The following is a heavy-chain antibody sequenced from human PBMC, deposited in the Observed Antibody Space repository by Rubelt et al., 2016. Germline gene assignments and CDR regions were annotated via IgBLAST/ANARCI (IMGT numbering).Heavy chain of an antibody. D-gene: IGHD7-27*01. CDR2: IYSGGST. CDR1: GFTVRSND. CDR3: ARNWGFDY. V-gene: IGHV3-66*01. Sequence: EVKLVESGGGLVQPGGSLRLSCAASGFTVRSNDMSWFRQAPGKGLEGVSVIYSGGSTYYAASVKGRFTISRDNAKNTRYLQMNSLRAEDTAVYYCARNWGFDYWGQGTLVTVSS. J-gene: IGHJ4*02.